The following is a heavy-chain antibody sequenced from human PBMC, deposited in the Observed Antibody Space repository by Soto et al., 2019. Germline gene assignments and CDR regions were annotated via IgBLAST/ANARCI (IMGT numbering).Heavy chain of an antibody. CDR3: ARDQGSAVTTHYYYGMDV. CDR2: IYTSGST. D-gene: IGHD4-17*01. J-gene: IGHJ6*02. Sequence: SETLSLTCTVSGGSISSYYWSWIRHPAGKGLEWIGRIYTSGSTNYNPSLKSRVTMSVDTSKNQFSLKLSSVTAADTAVYYCARDQGSAVTTHYYYGMDVWGQGTTVTVSS. CDR1: GGSISSYY. V-gene: IGHV4-4*07.